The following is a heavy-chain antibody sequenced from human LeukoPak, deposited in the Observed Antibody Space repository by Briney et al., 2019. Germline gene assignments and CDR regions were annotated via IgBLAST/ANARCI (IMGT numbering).Heavy chain of an antibody. D-gene: IGHD2-2*01. CDR2: ISGSGGST. CDR3: ANLEPALPQVLGYCSSTSCYVDY. CDR1: GFTFSSYA. V-gene: IGHV3-23*01. J-gene: IGHJ4*02. Sequence: GGSLRLSFAASGFTFSSYAMSWVRQAPGKGLEWVSAISGSGGSTYYADSVKGRFTISRDNSKNTLYLQMSSLRAEDTAVYYCANLEPALPQVLGYCSSTSCYVDYWGQGTLVTVSS.